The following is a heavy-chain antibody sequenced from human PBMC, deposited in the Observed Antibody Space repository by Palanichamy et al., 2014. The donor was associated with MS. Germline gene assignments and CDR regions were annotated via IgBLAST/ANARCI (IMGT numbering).Heavy chain of an antibody. CDR1: GFTFTNYN. D-gene: IGHD4-23*01. CDR2: ISNNNALI. CDR3: ARGGGGQRGY. V-gene: IGHV3-21*01. Sequence: EVQLVESGGGLVKPGGSLRLSCAASGFTFTNYNMNWVRQAPGKGLEWVSFISNNNALIYYADSVKGRFTISRDNAKNSLYLQMNSLRAEDTAVYYCARGGGGQRGYWGQGTLVTVSS. J-gene: IGHJ4*02.